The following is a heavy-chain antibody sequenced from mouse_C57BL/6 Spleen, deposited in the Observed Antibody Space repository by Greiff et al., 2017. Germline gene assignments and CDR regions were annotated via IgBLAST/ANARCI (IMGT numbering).Heavy chain of an antibody. Sequence: QVQLQQSGAELVKPGASVKISCKASGYAFSSYWLNWVKQRPGTGLAWIGQLYPGDGDTNYNGKFKGKATLTADKSSSTAYMQLSSLTSEDSAVYFGARRNYGSPLDYWGQGTTLTVSS. J-gene: IGHJ2*01. CDR3: ARRNYGSPLDY. V-gene: IGHV1-80*01. D-gene: IGHD1-1*01. CDR1: GYAFSSYW. CDR2: LYPGDGDT.